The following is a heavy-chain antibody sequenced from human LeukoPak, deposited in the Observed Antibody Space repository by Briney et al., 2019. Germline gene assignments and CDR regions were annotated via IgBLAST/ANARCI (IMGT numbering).Heavy chain of an antibody. CDR2: IKQDGSEK. J-gene: IGHJ6*03. V-gene: IGHV3-7*01. Sequence: GGSLRLSCAASGFTFSSYWMSWVRQAPGKGLEWVANIKQDGSEKYYVDSVKGRFTISRDNAKNSLYLQMNSLRAEDTAVYYCARHPGCSSSWYCNYYYYMDVWGKGTTVTVSS. CDR3: ARHPGCSSSWYCNYYYYMDV. D-gene: IGHD6-13*01. CDR1: GFTFSSYW.